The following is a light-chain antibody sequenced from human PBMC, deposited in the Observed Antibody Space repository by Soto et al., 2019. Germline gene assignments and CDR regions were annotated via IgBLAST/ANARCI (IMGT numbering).Light chain of an antibody. CDR3: HHYGSSPRT. Sequence: EIVLTQSPGTLSLSPGERATLSCRASQTVSSSHLAWYQQKPGQAPNLLIYGASSRATGIPDRFSGSGSGTGFTLTISRLEPEDFAVYYCHHYGSSPRTFGGGTKVEI. CDR2: GAS. CDR1: QTVSSSH. J-gene: IGKJ4*01. V-gene: IGKV3-20*01.